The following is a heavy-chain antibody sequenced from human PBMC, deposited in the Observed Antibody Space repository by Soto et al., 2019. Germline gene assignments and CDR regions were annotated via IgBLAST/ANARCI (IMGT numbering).Heavy chain of an antibody. CDR1: GGSISSYY. CDR2: IYYSGST. V-gene: IGHV4-59*08. Sequence: SETLSLTCTVSGGSISSYYWSWIRQPPGKGLEWIGYIYYSGSTNYNPSLKSRVTISVDTSKNQFSLKLSSVTAADTAVYYCARRRIAAAGTYYYYYMDVWGKGTTVTVSS. D-gene: IGHD6-13*01. J-gene: IGHJ6*03. CDR3: ARRRIAAAGTYYYYYMDV.